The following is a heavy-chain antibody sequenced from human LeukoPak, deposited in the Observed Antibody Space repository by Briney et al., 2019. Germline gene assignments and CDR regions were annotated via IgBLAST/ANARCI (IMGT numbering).Heavy chain of an antibody. CDR2: ISNSGSTV. J-gene: IGHJ6*02. CDR3: ALGTINKDYYFGMDV. V-gene: IGHV3-11*01. D-gene: IGHD2-8*01. Sequence: GGSLRLSCAASGFTFRDYYMTWLRQAPGKGLEWLSYISNSGSTVFYADSIKGRFTVSRDNAKRSLYLQIESLRDDDTAVYHCALGTINKDYYFGMDVWGQGTTVTVSS. CDR1: GFTFRDYY.